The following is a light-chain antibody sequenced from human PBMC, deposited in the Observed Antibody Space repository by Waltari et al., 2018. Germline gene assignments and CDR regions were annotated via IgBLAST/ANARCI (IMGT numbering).Light chain of an antibody. CDR2: GAS. CDR3: QQYNNWQIT. V-gene: IGKV3-15*01. J-gene: IGKJ5*01. CDR1: QSVGYN. Sequence: EVVMTQSPATLSVSPGERVTLSCRASQSVGYNLAWFQQQPGQAPRLLIYGASTRATDIPDRFSGSGSGTAFTLTISSLQSEDFANYYCQQYNNWQITFGQGTRLDLK.